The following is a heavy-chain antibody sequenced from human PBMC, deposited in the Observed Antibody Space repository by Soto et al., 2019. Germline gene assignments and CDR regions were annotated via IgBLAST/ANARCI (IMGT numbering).Heavy chain of an antibody. Sequence: QVHLVQSGAEVRKPGASVKVSCKASGYTFSSYAMHWVRQAPGQRLEWMGWINAGYGNTKSSQKFQDRVTISRDTSASTAYMELTSLRSEDTAVYYCARDTGDGKFDFWGQGTLVTVSS. CDR1: GYTFSSYA. V-gene: IGHV1-3*01. CDR3: ARDTGDGKFDF. J-gene: IGHJ4*02. CDR2: INAGYGNT. D-gene: IGHD7-27*01.